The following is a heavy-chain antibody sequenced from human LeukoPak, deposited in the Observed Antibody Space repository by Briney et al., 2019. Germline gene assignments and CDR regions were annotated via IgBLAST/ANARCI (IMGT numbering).Heavy chain of an antibody. CDR1: GGSISSSSYY. CDR2: IYYSGST. J-gene: IGHJ6*02. CDR3: ASAEATYCGGDCLIVSSGMDV. V-gene: IGHV4-39*07. Sequence: SEALSLTCTVSGGSISSSSYYWGWIRQPPGKGLEWIGSIYYSGSTYYNPSLKSRVTTSVDTSKNQFSLKLSSVTAADTAVYYCASAEATYCGGDCLIVSSGMDVWGQGTTVTVSS. D-gene: IGHD2-21*02.